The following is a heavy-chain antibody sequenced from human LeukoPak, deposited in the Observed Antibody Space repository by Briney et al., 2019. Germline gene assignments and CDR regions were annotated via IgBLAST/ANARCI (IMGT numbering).Heavy chain of an antibody. Sequence: SGGSLRLSCAASGFTFSSYGMSWVRQAPGKGLEWVSAISGSGGSTYYADSVKGRFTISRDNAKNSLYLQMNSLRAEDTAVYYCARRYEGYFDYWGQGTLVTVSS. D-gene: IGHD3-3*01. J-gene: IGHJ4*02. V-gene: IGHV3-23*01. CDR2: ISGSGGST. CDR1: GFTFSSYG. CDR3: ARRYEGYFDY.